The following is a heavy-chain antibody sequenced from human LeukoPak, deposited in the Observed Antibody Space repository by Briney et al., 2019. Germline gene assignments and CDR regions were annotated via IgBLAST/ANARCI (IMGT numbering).Heavy chain of an antibody. CDR2: INPNSGGT. CDR1: GYTFTGYY. Sequence: ASVKVSCKASGYTFTGYYMHWVRQAPGQGLEWMGWINPNSGGTNYAQKFQGRGTMTRDTSISTAYMELSRLRSDDTAVYYCARSIAVAGHFDYWGQGTLVTVSS. J-gene: IGHJ4*02. V-gene: IGHV1-2*02. CDR3: ARSIAVAGHFDY. D-gene: IGHD6-19*01.